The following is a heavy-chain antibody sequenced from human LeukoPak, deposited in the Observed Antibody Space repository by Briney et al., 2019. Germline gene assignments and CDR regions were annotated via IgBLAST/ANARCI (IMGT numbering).Heavy chain of an antibody. V-gene: IGHV3-13*04. J-gene: IGHJ6*02. Sequence: GGSLRLSCAASGFTFSSYDMHWVRQATGKGLEWVSAIGTAGDTYYPGSVKGRFTISRENAKNSLYLQMNSLRAGDTAVYYCAREKVVTAGLNYYYYGMDVWGQGTTVTVSS. CDR2: IGTAGDT. D-gene: IGHD2-2*01. CDR1: GFTFSSYD. CDR3: AREKVVTAGLNYYYYGMDV.